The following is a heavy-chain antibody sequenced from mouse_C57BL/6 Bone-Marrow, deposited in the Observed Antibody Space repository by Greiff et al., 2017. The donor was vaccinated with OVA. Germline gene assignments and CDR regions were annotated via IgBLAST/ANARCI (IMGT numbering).Heavy chain of an antibody. CDR2: IDPSGDYT. D-gene: IGHD2-1*01. Sequence: QVQLQQPGAELVKPGASVKLSCKASGYTFTSYWMQWVKQRPGQGLEWIGEIDPSGDYTNYNQKFKGKATMTVDTSSSTAYMQLSSLTSEDSAVYYCARNGNYGFAFWGRGTVVTVTA. J-gene: IGHJ3*01. CDR3: ARNGNYGFAF. CDR1: GYTFTSYW. V-gene: IGHV1-50*01.